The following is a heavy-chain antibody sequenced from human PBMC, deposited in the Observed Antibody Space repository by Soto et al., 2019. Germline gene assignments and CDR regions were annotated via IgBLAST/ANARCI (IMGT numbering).Heavy chain of an antibody. J-gene: IGHJ4*02. Sequence: QITLKESGPPLVNPTQTLTLTCTFSGFSLTTSGVGVAWIRQPPGKALEWLALIYWDDDERYSPSLRSRLTITKDTSKNQVVLKMTNMAPVDTATYFCAHRLFCNNSNCYPNFDHWGQGTLVTVSS. CDR1: GFSLTTSGVG. D-gene: IGHD2-2*01. CDR3: AHRLFCNNSNCYPNFDH. V-gene: IGHV2-5*02. CDR2: IYWDDDE.